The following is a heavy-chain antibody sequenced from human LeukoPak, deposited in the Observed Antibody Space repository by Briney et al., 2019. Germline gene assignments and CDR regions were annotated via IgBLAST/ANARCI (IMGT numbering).Heavy chain of an antibody. Sequence: PSETLSLTCTVSGGSISSSSYCWGWIRQPPGKGLEWIGSIYYSGNTYYNPSLKSRVTISVDTSKNQFSLKLGSVTAADTAVYYCARGRSGSYLGDYWGQGTLVTVSS. CDR3: ARGRSGSYLGDY. CDR2: IYYSGNT. J-gene: IGHJ4*02. D-gene: IGHD1-26*01. V-gene: IGHV4-39*07. CDR1: GGSISSSSYC.